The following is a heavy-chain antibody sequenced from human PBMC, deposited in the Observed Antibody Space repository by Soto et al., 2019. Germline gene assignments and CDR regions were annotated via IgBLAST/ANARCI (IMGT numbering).Heavy chain of an antibody. J-gene: IGHJ4*02. D-gene: IGHD2-21*02. V-gene: IGHV2-5*02. CDR3: ARRVGGGNSCYFGC. CDR2: IYWDDDQ. Sequence: QIALEESGPTLVKPTQTLTLTCTFSGFSLTTSDMGVGWIRQPPGKALEWLALIYWDDDQRYSPSLKSRLTITKDTSKNQVVLTMTNMDPVDTATYYCARRVGGGNSCYFGCWGQGTLVTVSS. CDR1: GFSLTTSDMG.